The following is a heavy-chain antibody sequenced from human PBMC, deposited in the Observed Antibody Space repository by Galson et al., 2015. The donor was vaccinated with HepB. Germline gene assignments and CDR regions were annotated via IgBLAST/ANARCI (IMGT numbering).Heavy chain of an antibody. CDR3: ARGPFGSYYFDY. CDR1: GFTVTRNY. D-gene: IGHD3-3*01. J-gene: IGHJ4*02. CDR2: IYSGHST. V-gene: IGHV3-53*01. Sequence: SLRLSCAASGFTVTRNYMSWVRQAPGKGLEWVSIIYSGHSTYYADSVKGRFTISRDNSKNTLNLQMDTLRVEDTAVYYCARGPFGSYYFDYWGQGTLVTVSS.